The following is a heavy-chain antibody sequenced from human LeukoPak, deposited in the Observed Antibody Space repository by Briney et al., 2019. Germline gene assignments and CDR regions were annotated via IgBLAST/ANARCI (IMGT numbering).Heavy chain of an antibody. CDR2: IKEDGTVK. Sequence: PGGSLRLSCATSGSSFSSFWMSWVRQAPGKGLEWVGTIKEDGTVKLYVDSVKGRFTTSRDKAGNSLYLQMNNLRAEATSVYYWARGGGWDIDYWGQGTLVTVSS. CDR1: GSSFSSFW. V-gene: IGHV3-7*04. J-gene: IGHJ4*02. CDR3: ARGGGWDIDY. D-gene: IGHD1-26*01.